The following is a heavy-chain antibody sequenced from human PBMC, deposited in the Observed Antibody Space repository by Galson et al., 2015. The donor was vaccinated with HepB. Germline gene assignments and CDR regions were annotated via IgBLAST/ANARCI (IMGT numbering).Heavy chain of an antibody. CDR1: GFTFSSYA. Sequence: SLRLSCAASGFTFSSYAMHWVRQAPGKGLEWVAVISYDGSNKYYADSVKGRFTISRDNSKNTLYLQMNSLRAEDTAVYYCARELNYYYYYMDVWGKGTTVTVSS. CDR2: ISYDGSNK. V-gene: IGHV3-30-3*01. J-gene: IGHJ6*03. CDR3: ARELNYYYYYMDV.